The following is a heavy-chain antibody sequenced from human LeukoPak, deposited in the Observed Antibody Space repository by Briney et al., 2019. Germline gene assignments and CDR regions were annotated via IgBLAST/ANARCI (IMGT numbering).Heavy chain of an antibody. CDR2: ISSGSISI. CDR3: ARVDIVRASDS. Sequence: GGSLRLSCAASGFIFSNFGMNWVRQAPGKGLEWVSSISSGSISIYYVDSATGRFTISRDNAKNSLYLQMNSLRAEDTAVYCCARVDIVRASDSWGQGTLVTVSS. D-gene: IGHD2-8*01. V-gene: IGHV3-21*01. J-gene: IGHJ4*02. CDR1: GFIFSNFG.